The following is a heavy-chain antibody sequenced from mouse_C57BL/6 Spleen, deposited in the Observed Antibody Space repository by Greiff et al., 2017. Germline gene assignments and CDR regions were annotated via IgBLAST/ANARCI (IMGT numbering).Heavy chain of an antibody. J-gene: IGHJ4*01. Sequence: VQLQQPGAELVKPGASVKLSCKASGYTFTSYWMNWVKKRPGQGLEWIGMIHPNSGSTNYNEKFKSKATLTVDKSSSTAYMQLSSLTSEASAVSYFARDGDGYYEAGAMDYWGQGTSVTVSS. CDR2: IHPNSGST. D-gene: IGHD2-3*01. CDR3: ARDGDGYYEAGAMDY. CDR1: GYTFTSYW. V-gene: IGHV1-64*01.